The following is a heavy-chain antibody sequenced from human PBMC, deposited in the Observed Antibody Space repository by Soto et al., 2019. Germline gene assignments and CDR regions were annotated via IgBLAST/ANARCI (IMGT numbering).Heavy chain of an antibody. J-gene: IGHJ6*04. CDR3: AKDLGRRTYYSYGMDV. Sequence: GGSLRLSCAASGFTFDDYAMHWVRQAPGKGLEWVSLISWDGGSTYYADSVKGRFTISRDNSKNSLYLQMNSLRAEDTALYYCAKDLGRRTYYSYGMDVWGEGTKVTVSS. CDR1: GFTFDDYA. V-gene: IGHV3-43D*04. CDR2: ISWDGGST.